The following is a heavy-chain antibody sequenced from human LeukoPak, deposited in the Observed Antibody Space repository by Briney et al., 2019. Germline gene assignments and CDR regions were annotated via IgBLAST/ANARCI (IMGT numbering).Heavy chain of an antibody. Sequence: SETLSLTCTVSGGSISSSYWSWIRQPPGKGLEWIGYFYYSTNTNYNPSLTSRVAISVDTSKNQFSLKLSSVTAADTAVYYCARQHSGGYYYFDYWGQGTLVTVSS. CDR2: FYYSTNT. J-gene: IGHJ4*02. CDR1: GGSISSSY. D-gene: IGHD3-22*01. V-gene: IGHV4-59*08. CDR3: ARQHSGGYYYFDY.